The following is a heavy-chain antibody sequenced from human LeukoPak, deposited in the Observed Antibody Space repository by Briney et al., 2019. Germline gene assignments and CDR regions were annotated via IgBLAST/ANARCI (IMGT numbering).Heavy chain of an antibody. Sequence: VASVKVSCKASGYTFTGYYMHWVRQAPGQGLEWMGWINPNSGGTNYAQKFQGWVTMTRDTSISTAYMELSRLRSDDTAVYYCARVGVGATFQYFQHWGQGTLVTVSS. CDR2: INPNSGGT. CDR1: GYTFTGYY. J-gene: IGHJ1*01. V-gene: IGHV1-2*04. D-gene: IGHD1-26*01. CDR3: ARVGVGATFQYFQH.